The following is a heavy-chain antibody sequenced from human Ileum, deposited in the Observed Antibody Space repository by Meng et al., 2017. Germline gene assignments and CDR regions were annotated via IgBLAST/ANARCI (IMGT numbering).Heavy chain of an antibody. CDR2: IYAGGST. D-gene: IGHD3-10*01. CDR1: SGSINIPSSR. Sequence: LRLSCTVSSGSINIPSSRWSWIRQPAGKGLEWIGLIYAGGSTNYDPSLKSRVTISLDTSKTQFSLQLRSVTAADTAVYFCARGAGGSYYLDWGQGTLVTVSS. J-gene: IGHJ4*02. V-gene: IGHV4-61*02. CDR3: ARGAGGSYYLD.